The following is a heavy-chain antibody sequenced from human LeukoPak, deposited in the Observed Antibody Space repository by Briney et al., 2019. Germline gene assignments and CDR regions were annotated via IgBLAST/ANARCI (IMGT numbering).Heavy chain of an antibody. CDR1: GFTFNKAW. V-gene: IGHV3-15*01. D-gene: IGHD3-10*01. CDR3: TTSGTPFEY. J-gene: IGHJ4*02. CDR2: IKNKGDGGTT. Sequence: GGSLRLSCAASGFTFNKAWMSWVRLAPGKGLEWVGRIKNKGDGGTTDYAAPVKGRFTVSRDDSKSTLYLQMNSLKTEDTAVYYCTTSGTPFEYWGQGTLVTVSS.